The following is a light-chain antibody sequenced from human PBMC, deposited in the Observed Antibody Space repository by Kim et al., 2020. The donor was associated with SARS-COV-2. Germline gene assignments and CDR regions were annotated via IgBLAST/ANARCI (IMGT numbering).Light chain of an antibody. J-gene: IGKJ1*01. CDR1: QSVGSS. CDR2: DAF. Sequence: LSPGDRATLPCRSSQSVGSSFAWYQQKPGQAPRLLIYDAFSRATGIPARSSGSGSGTAFTLTISSLEPEYFAVYYCQQRGNWPLTFGQGTKVDIK. CDR3: QQRGNWPLT. V-gene: IGKV3-11*01.